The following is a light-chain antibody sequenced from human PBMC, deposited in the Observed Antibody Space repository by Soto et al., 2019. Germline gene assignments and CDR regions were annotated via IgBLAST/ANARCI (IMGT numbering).Light chain of an antibody. CDR2: DVS. CDR1: SSDVGGYNY. V-gene: IGLV2-14*01. Sequence: QSVLTQPASVSGSPGQSITISCTGTSSDVGGYNYVSWYQQHPGKAPKLMIYDVSNWPSGVSNRFSGSKSVNTASLTISGLQAEDEADYYCSSYTSSSAYVFGTGTKVTRP. J-gene: IGLJ1*01. CDR3: SSYTSSSAYV.